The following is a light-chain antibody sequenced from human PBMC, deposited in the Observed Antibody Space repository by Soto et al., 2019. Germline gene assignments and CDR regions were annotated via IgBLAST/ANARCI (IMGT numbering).Light chain of an antibody. J-gene: IGKJ2*01. CDR1: QDITSW. CDR3: QQTSFYPYT. Sequence: DIQMTQSPSSVSASVGDTVTLTCRASQDITSWLAWYQQKAGNVPNLLIYAASNLQRGVPSRFSGSGSGTDLTLTIRSLQPEDFATYYCQQTSFYPYTFGQGTKVDIK. V-gene: IGKV1D-12*01. CDR2: AAS.